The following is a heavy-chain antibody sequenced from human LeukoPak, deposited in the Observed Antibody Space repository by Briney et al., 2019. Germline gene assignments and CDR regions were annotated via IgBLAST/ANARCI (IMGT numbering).Heavy chain of an antibody. D-gene: IGHD2-2*01. CDR1: GYTFTSNY. CDR3: ARRGSCISTSCSLDY. Sequence: ASVKVSCKASGYTFTSNYIHWVRQAPGQGLEWMGIINPSGGSTSYAQKFQDRVTMTGDTSTNTVYMELSSLRAEDTAVYYCARRGSCISTSCSLDYWGQGTLVTVSS. V-gene: IGHV1-46*01. J-gene: IGHJ4*02. CDR2: INPSGGST.